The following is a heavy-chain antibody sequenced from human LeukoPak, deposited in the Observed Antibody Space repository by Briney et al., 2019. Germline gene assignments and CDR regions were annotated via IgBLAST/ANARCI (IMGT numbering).Heavy chain of an antibody. Sequence: PGGSLILSCAASVFIVSNFDMSWLRKAPGRGLEWVSGISTSGGRTYYADSVKGRFTMSRDNSKSTLYLQMNSLRAEDTAIYYCAKDRDGGSSTTAKGFDYWAQGTLVTVSS. CDR3: AKDRDGGSSTTAKGFDY. CDR2: ISTSGGRT. CDR1: VFIVSNFD. J-gene: IGHJ4*02. V-gene: IGHV3-23*01. D-gene: IGHD1-26*01.